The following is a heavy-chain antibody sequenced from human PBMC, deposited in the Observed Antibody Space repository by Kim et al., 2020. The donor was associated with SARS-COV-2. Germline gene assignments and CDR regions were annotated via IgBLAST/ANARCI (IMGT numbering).Heavy chain of an antibody. D-gene: IGHD3-22*01. V-gene: IGHV4-31*03. CDR1: GGSISSGGYY. CDR3: ARVLMDSSSYHLDY. J-gene: IGHJ4*02. CDR2: IYYSGST. Sequence: SETLSLTCTVSGGSISSGGYYWSWIRQHPGKGLEFIGYIYYSGSTYSNPSLKSRVTMSVDTSKNQFSLRLSSVTAADTAVYYCARVLMDSSSYHLDYWGQGTLVTVSS.